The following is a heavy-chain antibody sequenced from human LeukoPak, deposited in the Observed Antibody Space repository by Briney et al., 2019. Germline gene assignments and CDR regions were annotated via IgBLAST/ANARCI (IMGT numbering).Heavy chain of an antibody. D-gene: IGHD3-10*01. V-gene: IGHV1-69*13. CDR1: GGTFSSYA. J-gene: IGHJ5*02. CDR2: IIPIFGTA. CDR3: ARDPMVRGANWFDP. Sequence: SVKVSCKASGGTFSSYAISWVRQAPGQGLEWMGGIIPIFGTANYAQKFQGRVTITADESTSTAYMELSSLRSEDTAVYYCARDPMVRGANWFDPWGQGTLVTVSS.